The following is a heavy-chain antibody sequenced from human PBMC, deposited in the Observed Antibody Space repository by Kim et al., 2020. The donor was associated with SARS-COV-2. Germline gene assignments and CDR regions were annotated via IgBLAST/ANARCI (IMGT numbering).Heavy chain of an antibody. D-gene: IGHD3-10*02. Sequence: SVKVSCKASGGTFSSYAISWVRQAPGQGLEWMGGIIPTFGTANYAQQFQGRVAITADESTSKAYMELSSLGSEDMAVYYCASEGVRGVISDYWGQGTLVTVSS. J-gene: IGHJ4*02. V-gene: IGHV1-69*13. CDR2: IIPTFGTA. CDR1: GGTFSSYA. CDR3: ASEGVRGVISDY.